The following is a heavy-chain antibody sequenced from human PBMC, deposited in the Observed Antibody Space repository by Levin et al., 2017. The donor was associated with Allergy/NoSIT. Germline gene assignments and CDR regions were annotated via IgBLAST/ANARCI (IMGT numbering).Heavy chain of an antibody. Sequence: PSETLSLTCAVYGGSFSGYYWSWIRQPPGKGLEWIGEINHSGSTNYNPSLKSRVTISVDTSKNQFSLKLSSVTAADTAVYYCARVHSRTWIQLMHTRTMYYFDYWGQGTLVTVSS. CDR3: ARVHSRTWIQLMHTRTMYYFDY. CDR2: INHSGST. CDR1: GGSFSGYY. V-gene: IGHV4-34*01. D-gene: IGHD5-18*01. J-gene: IGHJ4*02.